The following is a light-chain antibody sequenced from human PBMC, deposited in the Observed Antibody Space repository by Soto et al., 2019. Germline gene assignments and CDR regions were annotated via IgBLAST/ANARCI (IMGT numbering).Light chain of an antibody. V-gene: IGLV1-44*01. CDR2: TDN. CDR1: SSSIGSNA. J-gene: IGLJ1*01. CDR3: AAWDGSLNAYV. Sequence: QSVLTQPPSASGTPGQRVTISCSGSSSSIGSNAVNWYQQFPGTAPKLLIYTDNQRPSGVPDRFSGSKSGTSASLAISGLQSEDEADYFCAAWDGSLNAYVFGTGTKLTVL.